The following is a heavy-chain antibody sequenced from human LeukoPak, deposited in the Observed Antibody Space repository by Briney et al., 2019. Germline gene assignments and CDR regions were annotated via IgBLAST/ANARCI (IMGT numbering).Heavy chain of an antibody. D-gene: IGHD5-24*01. V-gene: IGHV1-46*01. CDR1: GYTFTSYY. J-gene: IGHJ4*02. Sequence: ASVKVSCKASGYTFTSYYMHWVRQAPGQGLEWMGIINPSGGSTSYAQKFQGRVTMTRDTSTSTVHMELSSLRSEDTAVYYCARAEGRDGYNWEFDYWGQGTLVTVSS. CDR3: ARAEGRDGYNWEFDY. CDR2: INPSGGST.